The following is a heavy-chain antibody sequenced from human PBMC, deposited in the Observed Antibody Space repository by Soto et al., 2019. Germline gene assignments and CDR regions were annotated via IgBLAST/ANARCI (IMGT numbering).Heavy chain of an antibody. CDR3: AREITMVRGGGYFDY. V-gene: IGHV1-3*01. D-gene: IGHD3-10*01. J-gene: IGHJ4*02. CDR1: GYTFTSYA. Sequence: QVQLVQSGAEVKKPGASVKVSCKASGYTFTSYAMHWVRPAPGQRLEWMGWINAGNGNTKYSQKFQGRVTITRDTSASTAYMELSSLRSEDTAVYYCAREITMVRGGGYFDYWGQGTLVTVSS. CDR2: INAGNGNT.